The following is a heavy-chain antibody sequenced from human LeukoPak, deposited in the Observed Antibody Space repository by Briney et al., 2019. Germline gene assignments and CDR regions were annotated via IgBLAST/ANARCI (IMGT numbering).Heavy chain of an antibody. CDR3: ARTDRDGYNYYYFDY. CDR2: IYYTGTT. J-gene: IGHJ4*02. Sequence: SETLSLTCTVSGGSISSYYWSWIRQPPGKGLEWIGYIYYTGTTKYNPSLKSRVTISVDTSKNQFSLKLSSVTAADTAVYYCARTDRDGYNYYYFDYWGRGTLVTVSS. CDR1: GGSISSYY. D-gene: IGHD5-24*01. V-gene: IGHV4-59*08.